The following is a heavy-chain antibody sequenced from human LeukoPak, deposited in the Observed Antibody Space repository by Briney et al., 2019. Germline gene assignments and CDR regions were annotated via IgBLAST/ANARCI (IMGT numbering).Heavy chain of an antibody. Sequence: ASVKVSCKASGYTFTSYAMHWVRQAPGQRLEWMGWINAGNGNTKYSQKFQGRVTITRDASASTAYMELSSLRSEDTAVYYCARSHYGSGSYQGYWGQGTLVTVSS. D-gene: IGHD3-10*01. J-gene: IGHJ4*02. CDR2: INAGNGNT. CDR3: ARSHYGSGSYQGY. V-gene: IGHV1-3*01. CDR1: GYTFTSYA.